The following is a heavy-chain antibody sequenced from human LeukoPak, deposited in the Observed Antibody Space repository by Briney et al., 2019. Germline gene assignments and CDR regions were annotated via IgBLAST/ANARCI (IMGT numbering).Heavy chain of an antibody. Sequence: PSETLSLTCAVSGGSISSGGYSWSWIRQPPGKAMEFIAYIYYTGNTYFNPSLKSRVTISVDTSKNQFSLKLSSVTAADTAVYYCARVLAAAGNHWFDPWGQGTLVTVSS. J-gene: IGHJ5*02. V-gene: IGHV4-30-4*07. CDR1: GGSISSGGYS. CDR3: ARVLAAAGNHWFDP. D-gene: IGHD6-13*01. CDR2: IYYTGNT.